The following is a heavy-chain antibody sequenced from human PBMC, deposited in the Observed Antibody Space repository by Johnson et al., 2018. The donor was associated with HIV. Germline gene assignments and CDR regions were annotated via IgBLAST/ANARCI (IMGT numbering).Heavy chain of an antibody. J-gene: IGHJ3*02. CDR2: ISYDESNK. V-gene: IGHV3-30*04. CDR1: GFTFSSYA. CDR3: ANPTGSDAFDI. Sequence: QVQLVESGGGVVQPGRSLRLSCAASGFTFSSYAMHWVRQAPGKGLEWVAVISYDESNKYYADSLKGRFTISRDNSKNTLYLQMNSLRAEDTAVYYCANPTGSDAFDIWGQGTMVTVSS. D-gene: IGHD1-1*01.